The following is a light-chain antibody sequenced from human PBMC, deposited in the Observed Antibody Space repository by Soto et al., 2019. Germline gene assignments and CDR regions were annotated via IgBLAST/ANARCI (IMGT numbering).Light chain of an antibody. Sequence: IQMTQSPSTLSASVGDRLTITCRASQSISSWLAWYQQKPGKAPKLLIYAASSLQSGVPSRFSGSGSGTEFTLSISSLQADDFASYYCQHYMSYPWTFGRGTKVDIK. J-gene: IGKJ1*01. CDR1: QSISSW. V-gene: IGKV1-5*01. CDR2: AAS. CDR3: QHYMSYPWT.